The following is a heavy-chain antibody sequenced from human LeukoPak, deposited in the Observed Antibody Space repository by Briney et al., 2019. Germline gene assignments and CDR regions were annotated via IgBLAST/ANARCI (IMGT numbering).Heavy chain of an antibody. CDR1: GFTFSSYA. CDR3: AKGRTTSCYVGLDY. Sequence: QAGGSLRLSCAASGFTFSSYAMAWVRQAPGKGLEWVSVISGSDGSTFYADSVKGRFTISRDTSKNTLYLQMNSLRAEDTAVYYCAKGRTTSCYVGLDYWGQGTLVTVSS. D-gene: IGHD2-2*01. CDR2: ISGSDGST. V-gene: IGHV3-23*01. J-gene: IGHJ4*02.